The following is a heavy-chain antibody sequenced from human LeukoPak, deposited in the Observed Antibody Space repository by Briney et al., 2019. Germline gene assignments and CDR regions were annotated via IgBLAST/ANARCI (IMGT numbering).Heavy chain of an antibody. V-gene: IGHV1-24*01. CDR1: GYTLTELS. D-gene: IGHD6-19*01. CDR3: ATPYSSGWGPRYGMDV. Sequence: ASVKVSCKVSGYTLTELSMHWVRQAPGKGLEWMGGFGPEDGETIYAQKFQGRVTMTEDTSTDTAYMELSSLRSEDTAVYYCATPYSSGWGPRYGMDVWGQGTTVTVSS. J-gene: IGHJ6*02. CDR2: FGPEDGET.